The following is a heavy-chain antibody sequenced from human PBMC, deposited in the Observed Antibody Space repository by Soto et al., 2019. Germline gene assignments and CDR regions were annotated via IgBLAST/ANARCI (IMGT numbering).Heavy chain of an antibody. CDR1: GFSFSTFA. J-gene: IGHJ5*02. V-gene: IGHV3-30-3*01. CDR3: ARDGLPDDFRSGGYWFDP. Sequence: QAYLVESGGGVVQPGRSLRLSCAASGFSFSTFALHWVRQAPGEGLEWVALISHDGRNEKYAESVKGRFTISRDNSKKTVYMQMDSLRLEDTGVYYCARDGLPDDFRSGGYWFDPWGQGTQVTVSS. D-gene: IGHD3-3*01. CDR2: ISHDGRNE.